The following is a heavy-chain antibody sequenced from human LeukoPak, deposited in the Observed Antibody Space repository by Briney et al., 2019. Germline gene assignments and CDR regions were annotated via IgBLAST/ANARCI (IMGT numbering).Heavy chain of an antibody. CDR1: GYTFTGYY. Sequence: GASVKVSRKASGYTFTGYYMHWVRQAPGQGLEWMGWINPNSGGTNYAQKFQGRVTMTRDTSISTAYMELSRLRSDDTAVYYCARDEEEVRPVTTHLGYWGQGTLVTVSS. V-gene: IGHV1-2*02. CDR3: ARDEEEVRPVTTHLGY. CDR2: INPNSGGT. D-gene: IGHD4-17*01. J-gene: IGHJ4*02.